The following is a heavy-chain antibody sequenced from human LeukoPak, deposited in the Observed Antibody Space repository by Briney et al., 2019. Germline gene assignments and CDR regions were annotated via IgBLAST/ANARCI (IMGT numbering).Heavy chain of an antibody. CDR3: ARARGRITMIDDAFDI. Sequence: PGGSLRLSCAASGFTVSSNYMSWVRQAPGKGLEWVSVIYSGGSTYYADSVKGRFTISRDNSKNTLYLQMNSLRAEDTAVYYCARARGRITMIDDAFDIWGQGTMVTVSS. CDR1: GFTVSSNY. D-gene: IGHD3-22*01. J-gene: IGHJ3*02. V-gene: IGHV3-53*01. CDR2: IYSGGST.